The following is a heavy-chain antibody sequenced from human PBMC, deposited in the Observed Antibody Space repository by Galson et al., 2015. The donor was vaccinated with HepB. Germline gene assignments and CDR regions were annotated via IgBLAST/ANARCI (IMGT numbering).Heavy chain of an antibody. CDR3: TRPAPSPVGQLPRGHPGFDP. Sequence: SLRLSCAASGFTFSGSAMHWVRQASGKGLEWVGRIRSKANSYATAYAASVKGRFTISRDDSKNTAYLQMNSLKTEDTAVYYCTRPAPSPVGQLPRGHPGFDPWGQGTLVTVSS. CDR1: GFTFSGSA. J-gene: IGHJ5*02. V-gene: IGHV3-73*01. CDR2: IRSKANSYAT. D-gene: IGHD2-2*01.